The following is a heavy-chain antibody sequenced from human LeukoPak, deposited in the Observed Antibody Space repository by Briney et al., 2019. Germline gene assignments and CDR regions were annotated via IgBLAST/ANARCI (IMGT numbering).Heavy chain of an antibody. CDR3: AKRPNYDFWSGYYVDY. D-gene: IGHD3-3*01. Sequence: GGSLRLSCAASGFTFSSYAMNWVRQAPGKGLEWVSAISGSGGSTYYADSVKGRFTISRDNSKNTLYLQMNSLRAEDTAVYYCAKRPNYDFWSGYYVDYWGQGTLVTVSP. CDR2: ISGSGGST. J-gene: IGHJ4*02. V-gene: IGHV3-23*01. CDR1: GFTFSSYA.